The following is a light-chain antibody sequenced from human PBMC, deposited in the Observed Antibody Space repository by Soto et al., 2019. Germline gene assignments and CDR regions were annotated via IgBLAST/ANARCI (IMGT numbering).Light chain of an antibody. CDR1: SSNIGNNF. V-gene: IGLV1-51*01. CDR3: ETWGNSLSAYVV. J-gene: IGLJ2*01. Sequence: QSVLTQPPSVSAAPGQKVTISCSGSSSNIGNNFVSWYQQLPGTAPKLLIYDNNKRPSGIPDRFSGSKSGTSATLGITGLQTGDEADYYCETWGNSLSAYVVFGGGTKLTVL. CDR2: DNN.